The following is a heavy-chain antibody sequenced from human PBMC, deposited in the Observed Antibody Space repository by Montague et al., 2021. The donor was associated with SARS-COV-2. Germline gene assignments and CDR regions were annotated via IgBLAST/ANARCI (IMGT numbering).Heavy chain of an antibody. CDR1: GGSFSDYY. D-gene: IGHD2-15*01. V-gene: IGHV4-34*01. CDR2: INNSGTA. J-gene: IGHJ3*01. Sequence: SETLSLTCAVYGGSFSDYYWSWLCQSPRNGLEWIAEINNSGTANYNPSLKSRVSISVDTSKNQFTLKLTSVTAADTAMYFCAKEREMIGAARSLVAFDLWGQGTMVTVSS. CDR3: AKEREMIGAARSLVAFDL.